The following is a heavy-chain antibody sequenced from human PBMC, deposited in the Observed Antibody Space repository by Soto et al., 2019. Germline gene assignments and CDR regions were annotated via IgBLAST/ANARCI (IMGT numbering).Heavy chain of an antibody. Sequence: GESLKISCKSSGYSFPNEWIGWVRQMPGKGLEWMGSIYPADSDTRYSPAFQGQVTISADKSIRTAYLQWNSLKASDTAMYYCARXPHSTTSYYDYNFGMDVWGQGTTVTVSS. CDR3: ARXPHSTTSYYDYNFGMDV. D-gene: IGHD2-2*01. J-gene: IGHJ6*02. V-gene: IGHV5-51*01. CDR2: IYPADSDT. CDR1: GYSFPNEW.